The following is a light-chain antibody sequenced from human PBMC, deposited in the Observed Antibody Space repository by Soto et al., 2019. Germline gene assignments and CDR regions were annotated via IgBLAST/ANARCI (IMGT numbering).Light chain of an antibody. J-gene: IGKJ2*01. Sequence: DIQMTQSPSTLSASVGERASITCRASQSISAWLAWYQQRPGKAPTLLIYDASNLGSGVPSRFSGSGSGTEYTLTISSLQPDDFATYYCHQYQSYPYTFGQGTKVEIK. CDR3: HQYQSYPYT. CDR1: QSISAW. CDR2: DAS. V-gene: IGKV1-5*01.